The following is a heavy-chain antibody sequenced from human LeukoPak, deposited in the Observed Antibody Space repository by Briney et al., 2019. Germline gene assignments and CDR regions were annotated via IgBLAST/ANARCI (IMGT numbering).Heavy chain of an antibody. J-gene: IGHJ4*02. CDR3: ARSRSSSSLLDFDY. CDR1: GGSFSGYY. CDR2: INHSGST. V-gene: IGHV4-34*01. D-gene: IGHD6-13*01. Sequence: PSETLSLTCAVYGGSFSGYYWSWIRQPPGKGLEWIGEINHSGSTNYNPSLKSRATISVDTSKNQFSLKLSSVTAADTAVYYCARSRSSSSLLDFDYWGQGTLVTVSS.